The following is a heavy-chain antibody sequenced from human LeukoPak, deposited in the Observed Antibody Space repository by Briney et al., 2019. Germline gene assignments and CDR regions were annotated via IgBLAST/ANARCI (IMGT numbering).Heavy chain of an antibody. CDR3: AREYYDFWSGTYYYYMDV. V-gene: IGHV4-4*07. J-gene: IGHJ6*03. CDR2: IYTSGST. CDR1: GGSISSYY. D-gene: IGHD3-3*01. Sequence: SETLSLTCTVSGGSISSYYWSWIRQPAGKGLEWIGRIYTSGSTNSNPCLKSRVTMSVDTSKNQFTLKLSSVTAADTAVYYCAREYYDFWSGTYYYYMDVWGKGTTVTVSS.